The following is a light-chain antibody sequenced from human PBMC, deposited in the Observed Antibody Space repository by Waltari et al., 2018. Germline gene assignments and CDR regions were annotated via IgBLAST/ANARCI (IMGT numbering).Light chain of an antibody. J-gene: IGLJ2*01. CDR1: SSNIGAGYD. Sequence: QSVLTQPPSVPGAPGPRVTISCTGSSSNIGAGYDVHWYQQLPGTAPKLLIYGNSNRPSGVPDRFSGSKSGTSASLAITGLQAEDEADYYCQSYDSSLSGVVFGGGTKLTVL. CDR2: GNS. CDR3: QSYDSSLSGVV. V-gene: IGLV1-40*01.